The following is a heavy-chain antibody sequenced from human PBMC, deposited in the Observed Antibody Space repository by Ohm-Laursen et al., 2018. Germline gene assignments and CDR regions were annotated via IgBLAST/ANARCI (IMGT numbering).Heavy chain of an antibody. D-gene: IGHD3-10*01. CDR3: ARTFRDYYYYGMDV. J-gene: IGHJ6*02. CDR1: GFTVSSNF. Sequence: GSLRLSCSASGFTVSSNFVTWVRQAPGKGLEWVSGISGSGSRTYYADSVKGRFTISRDNSKNTLYLQMNSLRAEDTAVYYCARTFRDYYYYGMDVWGQGTTVTVSS. CDR2: ISGSGSRT. V-gene: IGHV3-66*02.